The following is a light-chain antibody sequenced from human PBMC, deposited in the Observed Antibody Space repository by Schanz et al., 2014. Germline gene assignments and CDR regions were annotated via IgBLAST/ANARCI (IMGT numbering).Light chain of an antibody. Sequence: DIQMTQSPSSLSASVGDRVTIACQASQDITKYVNWYQQKPGKAPKLLIYDASTLNTGVPSRFSGGGYGTDFTFTISSLQPEDIATYYCQQYDNLPLTFGQGTRLEIK. V-gene: IGKV1-33*01. CDR3: QQYDNLPLT. CDR1: QDITKY. CDR2: DAS. J-gene: IGKJ5*01.